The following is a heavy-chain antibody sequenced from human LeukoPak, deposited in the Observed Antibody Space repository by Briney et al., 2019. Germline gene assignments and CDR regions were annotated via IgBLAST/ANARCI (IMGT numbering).Heavy chain of an antibody. Sequence: ASVKVSCKASGYTFTGYYMHWVRQAPGQGLEWMGGIIPLFGTANYAQRFQGRVTFTADESTSTAYMELSSLRSEDTAVYYCARGGNWNAADYWGQGTLVTVSS. CDR1: GYTFTGYY. D-gene: IGHD1-20*01. CDR2: IIPLFGTA. CDR3: ARGGNWNAADY. J-gene: IGHJ4*02. V-gene: IGHV1-69*13.